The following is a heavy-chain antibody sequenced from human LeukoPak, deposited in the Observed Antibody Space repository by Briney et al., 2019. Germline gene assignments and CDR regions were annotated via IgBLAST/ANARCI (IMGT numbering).Heavy chain of an antibody. V-gene: IGHV3-23*01. Sequence: PGGSLRLSCAASGFTFNSYAMSWVRQAPGKGLEWVSAISGSGGSTYYADSVKGRFTISRDNSKNTLYLQMNSLRAEDTAVYYCVARIVVVPATNPDYWGQGTLVTVSS. J-gene: IGHJ4*02. CDR1: GFTFNSYA. D-gene: IGHD2-2*01. CDR3: VARIVVVPATNPDY. CDR2: ISGSGGST.